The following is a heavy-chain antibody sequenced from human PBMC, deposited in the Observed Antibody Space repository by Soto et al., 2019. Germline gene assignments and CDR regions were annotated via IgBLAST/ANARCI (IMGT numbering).Heavy chain of an antibody. Sequence: SETLSLTCTVSGGSISSGGYYWSWLSQHPGKGLEWIGYIYYSGSTYYNPSLKSRVTISVDTSKNQFSLKLSSVTAADTAVYYCARGPYYDFWSGYYDWFDPWGQGTLVTVSS. J-gene: IGHJ5*02. CDR3: ARGPYYDFWSGYYDWFDP. CDR1: GGSISSGGYY. V-gene: IGHV4-31*03. D-gene: IGHD3-3*01. CDR2: IYYSGST.